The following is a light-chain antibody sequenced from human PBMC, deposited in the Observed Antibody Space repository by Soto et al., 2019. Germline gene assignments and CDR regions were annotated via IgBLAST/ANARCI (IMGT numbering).Light chain of an antibody. V-gene: IGKV1-6*01. CDR2: AAS. CDR1: QGIRNN. Sequence: AIQMTQSPSSLSASVGDRVSITCRASQGIRNNLGWYQQKPGKAPKLLIYAASSLQSGVPSRFSGSGSGTDFTLTISSLQPEDFATYFCLQDYNYPYTFGQGTKLEIK. J-gene: IGKJ2*01. CDR3: LQDYNYPYT.